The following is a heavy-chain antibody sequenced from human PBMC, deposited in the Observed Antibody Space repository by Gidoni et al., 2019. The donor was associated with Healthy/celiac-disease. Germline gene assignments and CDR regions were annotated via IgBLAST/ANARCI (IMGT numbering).Heavy chain of an antibody. CDR3: AIEVVTATKRGRFDP. D-gene: IGHD2-21*02. CDR2: IIPILGIA. CDR1: GGTFSRYT. J-gene: IGHJ5*02. Sequence: QLEQVQSGPAVTKPGYAVQVSCNAAGGTFSRYTISWVRQAPGQGLAWMGRIIPILGIANYAQKFQGRVTMTADKSTSTAYMELSSLRSEDTSVYYGAIEVVTATKRGRFDPWGQGTLVTVSS. V-gene: IGHV1-69*08.